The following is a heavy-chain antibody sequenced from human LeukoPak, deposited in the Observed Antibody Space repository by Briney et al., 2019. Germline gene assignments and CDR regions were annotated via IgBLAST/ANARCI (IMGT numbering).Heavy chain of an antibody. V-gene: IGHV3-30-3*01. Sequence: GGSLRLSCAASGFTFSSYAMHWVRQAPGKGLEWVAVISYDGSNKYYADSVKGRFTISRDNSKNTLYLQMNSLRAEDTAVYYCARGQPPDTAMVPPDYWGQGTLVTVSS. CDR1: GFTFSSYA. J-gene: IGHJ4*02. CDR3: ARGQPPDTAMVPPDY. D-gene: IGHD5-18*01. CDR2: ISYDGSNK.